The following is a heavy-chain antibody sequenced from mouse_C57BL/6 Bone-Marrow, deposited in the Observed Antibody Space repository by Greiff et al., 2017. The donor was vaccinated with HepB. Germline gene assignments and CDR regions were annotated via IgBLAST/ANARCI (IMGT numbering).Heavy chain of an antibody. CDR3: TRRDSSGYGFAY. J-gene: IGHJ3*01. Sequence: EVMLVESGEGLVKPGGSLKLSCAASGFTFSSYAMSWVRQTPEKRLEWVAYISSGGDYIYYADTVKGRFTISRDNARNTLYLQMSSLKSEDTAMYYCTRRDSSGYGFAYWGQGTLVTVSA. CDR2: ISSGGDYI. D-gene: IGHD3-2*02. CDR1: GFTFSSYA. V-gene: IGHV5-9-1*02.